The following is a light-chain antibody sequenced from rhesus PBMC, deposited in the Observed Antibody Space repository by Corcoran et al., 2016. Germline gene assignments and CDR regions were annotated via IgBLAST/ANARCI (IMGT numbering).Light chain of an antibody. J-gene: IGLJ1*01. CDR1: SSDIGGYNY. Sequence: QAALTQPRSVSGSPGQSVTISCSGTSSDIGGYNYVSWYQQRPGTPPKLMIYEVTKRPSGVSDRFSASKSGNSASLTVPGLQAEDEADYYCSSFAGRDTYLFGAGTRLTVL. CDR2: EVT. V-gene: IGLV2-32*02. CDR3: SSFAGRDTYL.